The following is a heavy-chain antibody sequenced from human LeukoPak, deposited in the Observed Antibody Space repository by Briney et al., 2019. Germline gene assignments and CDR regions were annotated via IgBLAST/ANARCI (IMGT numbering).Heavy chain of an antibody. D-gene: IGHD2-15*01. CDR1: GYTFTSYD. CDR2: MNPNSGNT. V-gene: IGHV1-8*01. Sequence: ASVKVSCKASGYTFTSYDINWVRQATGQGLEWMGWMNPNSGNTGYAQKFQGRVTMTRNTSISTAYMELSSLRSEGTAVYYCARGVVVVAANTEYNWFDPWGQGTLVTVSS. J-gene: IGHJ5*02. CDR3: ARGVVVVAANTEYNWFDP.